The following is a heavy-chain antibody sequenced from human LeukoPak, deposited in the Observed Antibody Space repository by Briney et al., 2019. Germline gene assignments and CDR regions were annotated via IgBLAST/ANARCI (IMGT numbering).Heavy chain of an antibody. J-gene: IGHJ4*02. CDR1: GRSISSYY. V-gene: IGHV4-59*08. Sequence: SDTLSLTCTVSGRSISSYYWSWIRHPPRKALEWSGYIYYRGSTNYNTSLKSPVPISVDTSKNQFSLTLSSVTAAETAVNFRGRHTIFGVVIIFVYWGQGTLVTVSS. D-gene: IGHD3-3*01. CDR3: GRHTIFGVVIIFVY. CDR2: IYYRGST.